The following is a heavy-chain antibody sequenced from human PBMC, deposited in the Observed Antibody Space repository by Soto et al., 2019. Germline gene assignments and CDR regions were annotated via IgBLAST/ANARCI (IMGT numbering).Heavy chain of an antibody. CDR2: ISGSNGRT. V-gene: IGHV3-23*01. CDR1: GFTFRTYA. Sequence: EVQLLESGGGLVQPGGSLRLSCVASGFTFRTYAMNWVRQAPGKGLEWVSTISGSNGRTYYADSVKGRFTISRDNSKDTLFLQMNSLRAEDTAIYYCARELDIVVVPSAISYWGQGTLVTVSS. J-gene: IGHJ4*02. D-gene: IGHD2-2*02. CDR3: ARELDIVVVPSAISY.